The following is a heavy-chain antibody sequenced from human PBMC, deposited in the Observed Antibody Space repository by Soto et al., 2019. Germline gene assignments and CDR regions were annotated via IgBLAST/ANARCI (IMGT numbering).Heavy chain of an antibody. CDR3: ARSLVRPWHDLDY. J-gene: IGHJ4*02. CDR2: MNHNSGDT. CDR1: GYTFTNYD. D-gene: IGHD1-1*01. Sequence: QVQLVQSGAEVKKPGASVKVSCKASGYTFTNYDIHWVRQATGQGLEWMGWMNHNSGDTGHAQKFQGRVTMTRNTSISTVYMHLRSLRYEDAAVYYCARSLVRPWHDLDYWGQGTLVTVSS. V-gene: IGHV1-8*01.